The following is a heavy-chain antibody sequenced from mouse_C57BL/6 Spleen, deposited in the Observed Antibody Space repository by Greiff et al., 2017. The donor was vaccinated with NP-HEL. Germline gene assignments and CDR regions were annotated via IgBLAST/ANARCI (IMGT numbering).Heavy chain of an antibody. CDR3: ARGTAQATGY. D-gene: IGHD3-2*02. J-gene: IGHJ2*01. Sequence: VKLMESGPELVKPGASVKISCKASGYAFSSSWMNWVKQRPGKGLEWIGRIYPGDGDTNYNGKFKGKATLTADKSSSTAYMQLSSLTSEDSAVYFCARGTAQATGYWGHSTTLTVSS. CDR2: IYPGDGDT. V-gene: IGHV1-82*01. CDR1: GYAFSSSW.